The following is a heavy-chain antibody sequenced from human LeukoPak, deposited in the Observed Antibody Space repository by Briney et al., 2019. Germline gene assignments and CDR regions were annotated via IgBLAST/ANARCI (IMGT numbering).Heavy chain of an antibody. Sequence: SQTLSLTCTVSGGSISSGNYYWSWIRQPAGKGLEWIGRIYTSGSSNYHPSLKSRVTMSIDTSKNQFSLKLRSVTAADTAVYYCARVRYFDSGGYYYDFDFWGQGTLVTVSS. J-gene: IGHJ4*02. CDR1: GGSISSGNYY. CDR3: ARVRYFDSGGYYYDFDF. CDR2: IYTSGSS. D-gene: IGHD3-22*01. V-gene: IGHV4-61*02.